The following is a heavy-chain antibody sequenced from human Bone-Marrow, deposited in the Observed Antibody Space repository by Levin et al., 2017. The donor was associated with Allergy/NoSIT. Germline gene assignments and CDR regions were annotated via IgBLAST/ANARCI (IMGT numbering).Heavy chain of an antibody. V-gene: IGHV3-7*03. Sequence: GGSLRLSCAASGSNFDAHWMSWVRQAPGKGLEWVANIKHDGTKIYYVDSVKGRFTISSDTAKNSLYLQMNSLRVEDTAVYYCARELLHFMDVWGKGTTVTVSS. CDR2: IKHDGTKI. D-gene: IGHD2-15*01. CDR3: ARELLHFMDV. J-gene: IGHJ6*03. CDR1: GSNFDAHW.